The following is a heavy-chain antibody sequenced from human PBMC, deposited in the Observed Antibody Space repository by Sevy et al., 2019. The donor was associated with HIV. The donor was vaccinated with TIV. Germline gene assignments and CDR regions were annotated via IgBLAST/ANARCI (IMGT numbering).Heavy chain of an antibody. Sequence: GGSLRLSCAVSGFTFRNFWMSWVRQAPGKGLEWVANIRQDGSEKYYVDSVRGRFTISRDNAKNSLFLLLNSLRADDTAIYYCAKSYFGSGTSYGMDLWGRGTTVTVSS. V-gene: IGHV3-7*01. J-gene: IGHJ6*02. CDR2: IRQDGSEK. D-gene: IGHD3-10*01. CDR1: GFTFRNFW. CDR3: AKSYFGSGTSYGMDL.